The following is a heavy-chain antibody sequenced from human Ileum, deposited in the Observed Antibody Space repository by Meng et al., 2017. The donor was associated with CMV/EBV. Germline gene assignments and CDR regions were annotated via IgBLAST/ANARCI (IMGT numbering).Heavy chain of an antibody. D-gene: IGHD3-22*01. Sequence: GESLKISCAASGLTFGTNNMIWVRQAPGKPLEWVSSISYDSIYTHYADSVRGRFTISRDNAENSLYLQMNSLRVDDTAVYFCARDKSVLYYESSGYDYWGQGTLVTVSS. CDR3: ARDKSVLYYESSGYDY. CDR1: GLTFGTNN. V-gene: IGHV3-21*01. J-gene: IGHJ4*02. CDR2: ISYDSIYT.